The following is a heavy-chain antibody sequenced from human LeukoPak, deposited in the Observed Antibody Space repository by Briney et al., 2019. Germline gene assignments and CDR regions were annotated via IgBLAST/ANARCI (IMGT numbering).Heavy chain of an antibody. Sequence: PGGSLRLSCAASGFTFSSYSMNWVRQAPGKGLEWVSSISSSSSYIYYADSVKGRFTISRDNAKNSLYLQMNSLRAEDTAVYYCARLQYQLLWTLYYYYYYYMDVWGKGTTVTVSS. V-gene: IGHV3-21*01. D-gene: IGHD2-2*01. CDR1: GFTFSSYS. J-gene: IGHJ6*03. CDR2: ISSSSSYI. CDR3: ARLQYQLLWTLYYYYYYYMDV.